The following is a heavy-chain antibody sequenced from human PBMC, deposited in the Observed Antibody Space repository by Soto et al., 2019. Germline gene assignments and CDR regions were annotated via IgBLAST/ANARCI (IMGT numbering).Heavy chain of an antibody. CDR2: TYYRSKWYH. D-gene: IGHD3-3*01. J-gene: IGHJ4*02. V-gene: IGHV6-1*01. CDR3: ARDPAITIFGVVIMASFDY. CDR1: GDSVSSNSAA. Sequence: SQTLSLTCAISGDSVSSNSAAWNWVRQSPSRGLEWLGRTYYRSKWYHDYAVSVKSRITINPDTSKNQFSLQLNSVTPEDTAVYYCARDPAITIFGVVIMASFDYWGQGTLVTVSS.